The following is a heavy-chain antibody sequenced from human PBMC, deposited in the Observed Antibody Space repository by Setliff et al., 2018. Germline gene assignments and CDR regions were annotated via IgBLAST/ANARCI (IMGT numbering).Heavy chain of an antibody. CDR2: ISAYNGNT. V-gene: IGHV1-18*01. CDR1: GYTFTSYG. D-gene: IGHD6-13*01. Sequence: ASVKVSCKASGYTFTSYGISWVRQAPGQGLEWMGWISAYNGNTNYAQKLQGRVTMTTDTSTGTAYMELRSLRSDDTAVYYCARDRIAAVGLGWFDPWGQGTLVTVS. J-gene: IGHJ5*02. CDR3: ARDRIAAVGLGWFDP.